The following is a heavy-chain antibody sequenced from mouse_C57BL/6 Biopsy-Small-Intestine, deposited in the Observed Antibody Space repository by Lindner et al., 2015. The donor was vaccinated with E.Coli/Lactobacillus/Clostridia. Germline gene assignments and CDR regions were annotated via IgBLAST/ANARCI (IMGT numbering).Heavy chain of an antibody. J-gene: IGHJ2*01. Sequence: EEQLQESGGDLVKPGGSLKLSCAASGFTFSSYGMSWVRQTPDKRLEWVATISSGGSYTYYPDSVKGRFTISRDNAKNTLYLQMSSLKSEDTAMYYCGRHTGTRDYFDYWGQGTTLTVSS. V-gene: IGHV5-6*01. CDR1: GFTFSSYG. CDR3: GRHTGTRDYFDY. CDR2: ISSGGSYT. D-gene: IGHD3-3*01.